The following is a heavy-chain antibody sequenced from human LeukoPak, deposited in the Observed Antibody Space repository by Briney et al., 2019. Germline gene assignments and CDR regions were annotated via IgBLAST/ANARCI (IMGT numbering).Heavy chain of an antibody. Sequence: GGSLRLSCAASGFTFSSYAMSWVRQAPGKGLEWVSAISGSGGSTYYADSVKGRFTISRDNSKNTLYLQMNSLRAEDTTVYYCARDDRLYYYDSSGYSHDYWGQGTLVTVSS. J-gene: IGHJ4*02. V-gene: IGHV3-23*01. CDR2: ISGSGGST. D-gene: IGHD3-22*01. CDR1: GFTFSSYA. CDR3: ARDDRLYYYDSSGYSHDY.